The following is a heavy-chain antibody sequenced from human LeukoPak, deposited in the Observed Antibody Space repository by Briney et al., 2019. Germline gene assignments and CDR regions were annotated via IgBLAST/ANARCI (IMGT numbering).Heavy chain of an antibody. CDR3: ARDTRGRAAPLFSFDY. CDR1: GGSISRSSYY. V-gene: IGHV4-39*07. Sequence: SETLSLTCTVSGGSISRSSYYWGWIRQPPGKGLEWIGSIYYSGSTYYNPSLKSRVTISVDTSKNQFSLKLSSVTAADTAVYYCARDTRGRAAPLFSFDYWGQGTLVTVSS. D-gene: IGHD6-25*01. J-gene: IGHJ4*02. CDR2: IYYSGST.